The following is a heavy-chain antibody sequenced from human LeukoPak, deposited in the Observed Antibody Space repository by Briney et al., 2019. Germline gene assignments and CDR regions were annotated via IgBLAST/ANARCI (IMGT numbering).Heavy chain of an antibody. J-gene: IGHJ4*01. Sequence: GGSLRLSCAASRYTFSCYVLSWVRQAPGKGLEWVSAISGSGGSTYYADSAKGRCTISRDNSNNTLYLQMISLRAEDTAVYYCASPQTQVDYWGQGTLVTASS. CDR3: ASPQTQVDY. CDR2: ISGSGGST. V-gene: IGHV3-23*01. CDR1: RYTFSCYV.